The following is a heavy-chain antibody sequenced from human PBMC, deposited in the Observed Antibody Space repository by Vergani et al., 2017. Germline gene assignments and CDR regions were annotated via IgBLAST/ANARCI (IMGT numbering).Heavy chain of an antibody. Sequence: QVQLQESGPGLVKPSQTLSLTCTVSGGSISSGNYYWSWIRQPAGKGLEWIGRIYSSGSTNYNPSLKSRVTMSVDTSKNQFSLQLSSVTAADTAVYYCARDPLYSTTWPFLLLDMDVWGQGTTVTVSS. CDR3: ARDPLYSTTWPFLLLDMDV. D-gene: IGHD6-13*01. J-gene: IGHJ6*02. CDR2: IYSSGST. CDR1: GGSISSGNYY. V-gene: IGHV4-61*02.